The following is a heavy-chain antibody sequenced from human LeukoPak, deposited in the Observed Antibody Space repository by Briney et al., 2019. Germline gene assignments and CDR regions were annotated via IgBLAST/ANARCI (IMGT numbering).Heavy chain of an antibody. J-gene: IGHJ4*02. CDR2: IYYSGST. D-gene: IGHD6-6*01. CDR1: GGSISSSSYY. CDR3: ARHPSRSIAARRAY. V-gene: IGHV4-39*01. Sequence: SETLSLTCTVSGGSISSSSYYWGWIRQPPGKGLEWIGSIYYSGSTYYNPSLKSRVTISVDTSKNQFSLKLSSVTAADTAVYYCARHPSRSIAARRAYWGQGTLVTVSP.